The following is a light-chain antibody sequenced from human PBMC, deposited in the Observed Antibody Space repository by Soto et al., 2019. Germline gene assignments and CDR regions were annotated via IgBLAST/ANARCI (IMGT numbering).Light chain of an antibody. CDR3: QQLNSDWYA. CDR2: GAS. V-gene: IGKV1-9*01. J-gene: IGKJ2*01. Sequence: DLQLTQSPSFLSASVGDRVTITCRASQGISTYLAWYLQRPGKAPKLLIYGASTLQSGVPSRFSGSGSGTEFTLTISSLQPEDFGTYYCQQLNSDWYAFGQGTKLEIK. CDR1: QGISTY.